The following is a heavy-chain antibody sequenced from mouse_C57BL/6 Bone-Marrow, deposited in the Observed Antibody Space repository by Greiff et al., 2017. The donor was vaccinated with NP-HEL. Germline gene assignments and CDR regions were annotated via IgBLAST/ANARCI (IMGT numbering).Heavy chain of an antibody. D-gene: IGHD2-3*01. V-gene: IGHV1-69*01. CDR1: GYTFTSYW. Sequence: QVQLQQPGAELVMPGASVKLSCKASGYTFTSYWMHWVKQRPGQGLEWIGEIDPSDSYTNYNQKFKGKSTLTVDKSSSPAYMQLSSLTSEDSAVYYCARDGLEYYFDYWGQGTTLTVSS. J-gene: IGHJ2*01. CDR3: ARDGLEYYFDY. CDR2: IDPSDSYT.